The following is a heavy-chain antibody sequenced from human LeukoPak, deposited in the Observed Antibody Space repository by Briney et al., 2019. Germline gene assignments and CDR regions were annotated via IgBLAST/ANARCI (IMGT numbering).Heavy chain of an antibody. V-gene: IGHV1-69*04. Sequence: GASVKVSCKASGGTFSSYAISWVRQAPGQGLERMGRIIPILGIANYAQKFQGRVTITADKSTSTAYMELSSLRSEDTAVYYCASDSYYYDSSGTFDYWGQGTLVTVSS. CDR3: ASDSYYYDSSGTFDY. CDR2: IIPILGIA. CDR1: GGTFSSYA. D-gene: IGHD3-22*01. J-gene: IGHJ4*02.